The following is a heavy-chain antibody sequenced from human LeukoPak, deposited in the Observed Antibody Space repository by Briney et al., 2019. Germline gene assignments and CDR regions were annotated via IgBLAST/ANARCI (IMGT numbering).Heavy chain of an antibody. D-gene: IGHD2-21*02. CDR1: GFTFSSYS. V-gene: IGHV3-21*04. Sequence: GGSLRLSCAASGFTFSSYSMSWVRQAPGKGLEWVSSISSTSNYIYYADSVRGRFTISRDNAKNSLYLQMHSLRAEDTALYYCARDPMAVTTDPYFYGMDVWGQGTTVTVSS. CDR2: ISSTSNYI. J-gene: IGHJ6*02. CDR3: ARDPMAVTTDPYFYGMDV.